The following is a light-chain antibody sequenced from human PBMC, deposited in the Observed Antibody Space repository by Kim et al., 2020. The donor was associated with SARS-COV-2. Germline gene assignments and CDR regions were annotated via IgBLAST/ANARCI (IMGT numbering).Light chain of an antibody. Sequence: LSPGERATLSCRASHSIGNSLACYQQKPGQTPRLLIHDASNGATDIPARFSGSGSGTDFTLTISSLEPEDFAVYFCQQRSSWPPTFGQGTRLEIK. CDR3: QQRSSWPPT. CDR2: DAS. J-gene: IGKJ5*01. CDR1: HSIGNS. V-gene: IGKV3-11*01.